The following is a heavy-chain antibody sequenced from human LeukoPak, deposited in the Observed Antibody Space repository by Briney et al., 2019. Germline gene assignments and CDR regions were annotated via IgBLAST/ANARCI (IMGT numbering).Heavy chain of an antibody. J-gene: IGHJ4*02. V-gene: IGHV1-2*06. CDR2: INPNSGGT. Sequence: GASVKVSCKASGYTFTGYYMHWARQAPGQGLEWMGRINPNSGGTNYAQKFQGRVTMTRDTSTSTVYMELSSLRSEDTAVYYCARDLFDYWGQGTLVTVSS. CDR3: ARDLFDY. CDR1: GYTFTGYY.